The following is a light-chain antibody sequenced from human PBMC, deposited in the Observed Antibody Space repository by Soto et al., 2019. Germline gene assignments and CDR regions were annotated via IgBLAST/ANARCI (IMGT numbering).Light chain of an antibody. V-gene: IGLV2-18*02. J-gene: IGLJ1*01. CDR3: SSYTSSTTYV. CDR2: EVS. Sequence: QSALTQPPSVSGSPGQSVTISCTGTSSDVGSYTRVSWYQQHPGTAPKLMIYEVSNRPSGVPDRFSGSKSGNTASLTISGLQAEDEADYYCSSYTSSTTYVFGTGTKLTVL. CDR1: SSDVGSYTR.